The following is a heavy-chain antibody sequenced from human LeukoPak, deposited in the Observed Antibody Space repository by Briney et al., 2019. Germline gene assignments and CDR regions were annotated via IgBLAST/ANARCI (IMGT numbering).Heavy chain of an antibody. Sequence: PGGSLRLSCAASGFTFSSYGMHWVRQAPGKGLEWVAFIRYDGSNKYYADSVKGRFTISRDNSKNTLYMQMNSLRAEDTAVYYCXXLVGTDPTDRYFDYWGQGTLVTVSS. V-gene: IGHV3-30*02. CDR1: GFTFSSYG. CDR3: XXLVGTDPTDRYFDY. J-gene: IGHJ4*02. CDR2: IRYDGSNK. D-gene: IGHD1-14*01.